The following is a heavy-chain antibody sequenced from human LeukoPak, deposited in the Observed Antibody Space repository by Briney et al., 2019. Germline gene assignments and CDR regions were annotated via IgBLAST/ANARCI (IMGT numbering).Heavy chain of an antibody. V-gene: IGHV4-59*01. CDR3: ARVPRSYYYYYYMDV. Sequence: SESLSLTCTVSGGSISDYYGSWIRQPPGKGLEWLGYIYYSGSTNYKPSLKSRVTISLDTSKNQFSLKLSSVTAADTAVYYCARVPRSYYYYYYMDVWGKGTTVTVSS. CDR1: GGSISDYY. J-gene: IGHJ6*03. CDR2: IYYSGST.